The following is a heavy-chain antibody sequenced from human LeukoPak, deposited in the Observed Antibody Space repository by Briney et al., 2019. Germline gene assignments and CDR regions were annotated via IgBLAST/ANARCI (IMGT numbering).Heavy chain of an antibody. CDR1: GYTFTSYY. V-gene: IGHV1-46*01. J-gene: IGHJ1*01. Sequence: GASVKVSSKASGYTFTSYYMHWVRQAPGQGLEWMGIINPSGGSTSYAQKFQGRVTMTRDTSTSTVYMELSRLRSEDTAVYYCARDSVYSSSWKYFQHWGQGTLVTVSS. CDR3: ARDSVYSSSWKYFQH. D-gene: IGHD6-13*01. CDR2: INPSGGST.